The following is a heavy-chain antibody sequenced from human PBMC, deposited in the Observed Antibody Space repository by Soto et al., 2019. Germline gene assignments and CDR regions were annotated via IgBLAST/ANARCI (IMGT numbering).Heavy chain of an antibody. D-gene: IGHD2-21*02. CDR3: ARTYCGGDCYPAPYL. CDR2: ISYDGSNK. J-gene: IGHJ2*01. CDR1: GFTFSSYA. V-gene: IGHV3-30-3*01. Sequence: QVQLVESGGGVVQPGRSLRLSCAASGFTFSSYAMHWVRQAPGKGLEWVAVISYDGSNKYYADSVKGRFTISRDNSKNTLYLQMNSLRAEDTAVYYCARTYCGGDCYPAPYLCGRGTLVTVSS.